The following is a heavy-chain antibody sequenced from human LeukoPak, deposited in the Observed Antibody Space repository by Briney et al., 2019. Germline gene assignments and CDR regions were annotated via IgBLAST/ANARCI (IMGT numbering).Heavy chain of an antibody. Sequence: SETLSLTCTVSGGSISSYYWSWIRQPPGKGLEWIGYIYYSGSTNYNPSLKSRVTISVDTSKNQFSLKLSSVTAADTAVYYCARDPYDYVWGSYRYTFHDAFDIWGQGTMVTVSS. V-gene: IGHV4-59*12. J-gene: IGHJ3*02. CDR1: GGSISSYY. D-gene: IGHD3-16*02. CDR3: ARDPYDYVWGSYRYTFHDAFDI. CDR2: IYYSGST.